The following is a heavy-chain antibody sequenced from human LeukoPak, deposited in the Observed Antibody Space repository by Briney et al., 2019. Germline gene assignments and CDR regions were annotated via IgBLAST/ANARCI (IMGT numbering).Heavy chain of an antibody. CDR3: ARISLGAIWGYYYGMDV. CDR2: IIPIFGTA. V-gene: IGHV1-69*13. D-gene: IGHD1-26*01. CDR1: GGTFSSYA. Sequence: GASVKVSRKASGGTFSSYAISWVRQAPGQGLEWMGGIIPIFGTANYAQKFQGIVTITADESTSTAYMELSSLRSEDTAVFYCARISLGAIWGYYYGMDVWGQGTTVTVSS. J-gene: IGHJ6*02.